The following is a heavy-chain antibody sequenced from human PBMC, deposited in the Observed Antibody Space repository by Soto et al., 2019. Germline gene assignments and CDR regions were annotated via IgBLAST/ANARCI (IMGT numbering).Heavy chain of an antibody. Sequence: QVTVKESCPVLVKPTETLTLTCTVSGFSLSNAGLGVSWVRQPPGKALEWLAHIFSNDEKSYSTSLKSRLTISKDTSKSQVVLIMTNMDPVDTATYYCASTYSTSWYWFDPWGQGTLVTVSS. D-gene: IGHD6-13*01. CDR2: IFSNDEK. CDR1: GFSLSNAGLG. CDR3: ASTYSTSWYWFDP. V-gene: IGHV2-26*04. J-gene: IGHJ5*02.